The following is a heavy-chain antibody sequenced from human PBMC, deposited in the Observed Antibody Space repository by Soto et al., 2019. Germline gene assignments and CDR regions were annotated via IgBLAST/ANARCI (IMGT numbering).Heavy chain of an antibody. CDR2: ISSSGSTI. CDR1: GFTFSDYY. D-gene: IGHD2-2*01. J-gene: IGHJ4*02. Sequence: QVQLVESGGGLVKPGGSLRLSCAASGFTFSDYYMSWIRQAPGKGLEWVSYISSSGSTIYYADSVKGRFTISRDNAKNFLYLQMNSLRAEDTAVYYCARAVPLHCSSTSCYAFYFDYWGQGTLVTVSS. CDR3: ARAVPLHCSSTSCYAFYFDY. V-gene: IGHV3-11*01.